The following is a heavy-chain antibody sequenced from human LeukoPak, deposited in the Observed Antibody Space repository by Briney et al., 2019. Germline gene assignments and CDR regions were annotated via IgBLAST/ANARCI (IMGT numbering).Heavy chain of an antibody. CDR2: ISYDGSNK. V-gene: IGHV3-30-3*01. Sequence: GRSLTLSCAASGFTFSSYAMHWVRQAPGKGLEWVAVISYDGSNKYYADSVKGRFTISRDNSKNTLYLQMNSLRAEDTAVYYCARVMGDYWGQGTLVTVSS. J-gene: IGHJ4*02. D-gene: IGHD3-16*01. CDR3: ARVMGDY. CDR1: GFTFSSYA.